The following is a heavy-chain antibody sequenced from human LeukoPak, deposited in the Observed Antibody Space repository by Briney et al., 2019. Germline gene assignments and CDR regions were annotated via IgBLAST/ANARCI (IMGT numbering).Heavy chain of an antibody. Sequence: GGSLRLSCAASGFTFSSYGMHCVRQAPGKGLEWVAFIRYDGSNKYYADSVKGRFTISRDNSKNTLYLQMNSLRAEDTAVYYCAKDLTMVRGVRLHGGVDYWGQGTLVTVSS. CDR1: GFTFSSYG. CDR3: AKDLTMVRGVRLHGGVDY. CDR2: IRYDGSNK. V-gene: IGHV3-30*02. D-gene: IGHD3-10*01. J-gene: IGHJ4*02.